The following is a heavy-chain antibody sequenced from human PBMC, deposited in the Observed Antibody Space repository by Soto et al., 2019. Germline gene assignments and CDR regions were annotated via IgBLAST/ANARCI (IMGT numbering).Heavy chain of an antibody. Sequence: GGSLRLSCAASGFGFSDFYMSWIRQAPGKGLEWVSYVSSDSTYINYADSVKGRFTISRDNAKNSLYLQMSSLRAEDTAVYYCARMDLRGAFDYWGQGTLVTVSS. CDR2: VSSDSTYI. J-gene: IGHJ4*02. V-gene: IGHV3-11*06. CDR3: ARMDLRGAFDY. D-gene: IGHD1-26*01. CDR1: GFGFSDFY.